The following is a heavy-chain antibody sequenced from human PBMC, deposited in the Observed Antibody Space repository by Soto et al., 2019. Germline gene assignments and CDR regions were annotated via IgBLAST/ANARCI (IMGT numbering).Heavy chain of an antibody. D-gene: IGHD3-22*01. J-gene: IGHJ4*02. V-gene: IGHV1-69*02. CDR3: ARMYYDSSGYYVFYFDY. Sequence: QVQLVQSGAEVKKPGSSVKVSCKASGGTFSSYTISWVRQAPGQGLEWMGRIIPILGIANYAQKFQGRVTITADKSTSTAYMELSSLRSEDTAVYYCARMYYDSSGYYVFYFDYWGQGTLVTVSS. CDR1: GGTFSSYT. CDR2: IIPILGIA.